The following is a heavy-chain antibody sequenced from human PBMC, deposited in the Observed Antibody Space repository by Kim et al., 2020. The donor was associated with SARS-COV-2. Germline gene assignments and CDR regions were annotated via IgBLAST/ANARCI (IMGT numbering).Heavy chain of an antibody. CDR1: GFTFSSYS. D-gene: IGHD4-17*01. CDR2: ISSSSSTI. CDR3: AQMTTGYSYYYYGMDV. Sequence: GGSLRLSCAASGFTFSSYSMNWVRQAPGKGLEWVSYISSSSSTIYYADSVKGRFTISRDNAKNSLYLRMNSLRDEDTAVYYCAQMTTGYSYYYYGMDVWGQGTTVTVSS. J-gene: IGHJ6*02. V-gene: IGHV3-48*02.